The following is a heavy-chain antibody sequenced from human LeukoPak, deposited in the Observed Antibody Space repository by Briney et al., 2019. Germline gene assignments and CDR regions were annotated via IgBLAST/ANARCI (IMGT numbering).Heavy chain of an antibody. D-gene: IGHD1-26*01. J-gene: IGHJ4*02. CDR1: GGTFSSYA. CDR2: IIPIFGTA. CDR3: ARTGPGGNFDY. Sequence: SVKVSCKASGGTFSSYAISWVRQAPGQGLEWMGGIIPIFGTANYAQKFQGRVTITADESTSTAYMELRSLRSDDTAVYYCARTGPGGNFDYWGQGTLVTVSS. V-gene: IGHV1-69*13.